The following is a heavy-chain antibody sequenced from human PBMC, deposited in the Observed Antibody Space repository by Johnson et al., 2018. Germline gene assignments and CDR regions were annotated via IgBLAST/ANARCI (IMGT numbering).Heavy chain of an antibody. CDR2: INTDGSTT. CDR1: GFTFSSYW. J-gene: IGHJ3*02. V-gene: IGHV3-74*03. D-gene: IGHD3-22*01. CDR3: ASPYYDSSGLVRSFAAFDI. Sequence: VQLVQSGGGLVQPGGSLRLSCAASGFTFSSYWMHWVRQAPGKGLVWVSRINTDGSTTTYADSVKGRVTISRDNAKNTLYLQLNSLRAEDTAVYYCASPYYDSSGLVRSFAAFDIWGRGTVVTVSS.